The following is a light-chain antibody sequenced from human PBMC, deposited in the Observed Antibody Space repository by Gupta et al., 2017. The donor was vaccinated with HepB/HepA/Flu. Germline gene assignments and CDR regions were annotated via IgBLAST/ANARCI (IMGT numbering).Light chain of an antibody. J-gene: IGLJ1*01. Sequence: LTQDPAVSVALGQTVRITCQGDNLRDYYASWYRQTPGQATVLLIYGKNSRPSGIAARFSGSSSADTASLIITGAQAEDDGDYYCNSQDSSGNYVFGRGTKVTVL. CDR1: NLRDYY. CDR2: GKN. V-gene: IGLV3-19*01. CDR3: NSQDSSGNYV.